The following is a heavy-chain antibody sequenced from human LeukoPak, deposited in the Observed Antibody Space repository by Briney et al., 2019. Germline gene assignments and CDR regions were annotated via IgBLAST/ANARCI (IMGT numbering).Heavy chain of an antibody. CDR3: ARGLEDRISIFGVVKFYYFDF. D-gene: IGHD3-3*01. J-gene: IGHJ4*02. V-gene: IGHV4-34*01. Sequence: SETLSLTCAVYGGSFSNYYWTSIRQPPGKGLEWLGEIDHSGSSHYNPSLKSRVTISVDTSKNQFSLKLSSVTAADTDVYYCARGLEDRISIFGVVKFYYFDFWGQGTLVTVSS. CDR1: GGSFSNYY. CDR2: IDHSGSS.